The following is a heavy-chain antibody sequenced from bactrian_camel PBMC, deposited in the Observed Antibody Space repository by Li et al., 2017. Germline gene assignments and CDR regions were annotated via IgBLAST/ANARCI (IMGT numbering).Heavy chain of an antibody. CDR1: GFSSDDYA. D-gene: IGHD1*01. Sequence: HVQLVESGGGSVQPGGTLKLSCTVSGFSSDDYAMGWYRQSPGDKCEMVSTISTDGSMFYVDSVKGRFTISLDNAKSTMHLQMNDLKADDSAMYYCAAVDPSRRWCPTVWRSTSVNNWGQGTQVTVS. CDR3: AAVDPSRRWCPTVWRSTSVNN. CDR2: TISTDGSM. V-gene: IGHV3S61*01. J-gene: IGHJ4*01.